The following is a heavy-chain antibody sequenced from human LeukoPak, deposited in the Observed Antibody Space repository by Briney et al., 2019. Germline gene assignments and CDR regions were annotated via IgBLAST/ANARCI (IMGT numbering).Heavy chain of an antibody. CDR1: GFTFSNAW. CDR2: IKSKTDGGTT. V-gene: IGHV3-15*01. D-gene: IGHD1-26*01. J-gene: IGHJ4*02. CDR3: TTDSSSGSSIPGY. Sequence: PGGSLRLSCAASGFTFSNAWMSWVRQTPGKGLEWVGRIKSKTDGGTTDYAAPVKGRFTISRDDSKNTLYLQMNSLKTEDTAVYYCTTDSSSGSSIPGYWGQGTLVTVSS.